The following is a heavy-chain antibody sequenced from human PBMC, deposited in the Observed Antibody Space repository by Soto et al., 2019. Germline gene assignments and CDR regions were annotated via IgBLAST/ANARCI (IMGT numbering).Heavy chain of an antibody. V-gene: IGHV1-3*01. CDR2: INAGNGNT. D-gene: IGHD3-10*01. CDR1: GYTFTSYA. Sequence: ASVKVSCKASGYTFTSYAMHWVRQAPGQRLEWMGWINAGNGNTKYSQKFQGRVTITRDTSASTAYMELSSLRSEDTAVYYCARVWFGELLYPFFDYWGQGTLVTVSS. J-gene: IGHJ4*02. CDR3: ARVWFGELLYPFFDY.